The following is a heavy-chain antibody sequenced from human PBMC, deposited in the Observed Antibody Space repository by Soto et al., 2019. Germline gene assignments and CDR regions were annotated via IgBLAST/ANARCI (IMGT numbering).Heavy chain of an antibody. D-gene: IGHD6-13*01. CDR3: ARDRTFTAASPDCMDV. V-gene: IGHV1-18*01. CDR2: ISAYNGNT. J-gene: IGHJ6*02. CDR1: GYTFTYYG. Sequence: QDQLVQSGAEVKKPGASVKVSCKASGYTFTYYGISWVRQAPGQGLEWMGWISAYNGNTNYAQKLQGRVTMTTDTSTSTAYMEVRSLRSDDTAVYYCARDRTFTAASPDCMDVWGQGTTVTVSS.